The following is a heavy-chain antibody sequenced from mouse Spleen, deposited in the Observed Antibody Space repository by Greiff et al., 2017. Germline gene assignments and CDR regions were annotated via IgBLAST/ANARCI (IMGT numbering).Heavy chain of an antibody. J-gene: IGHJ1*01. Sequence: QVQLKQSGAELARPGASVKLSCKASGYTFTSYGISWVKQRTGQGLEWIGEIYPRSGNTYYNEKFKGKATLTADKSSSTAYMELRSLTSEDSAVYFCARLRYYDGSTGYFDVWGAGTTVTVSS. V-gene: IGHV1-81*01. CDR1: GYTFTSYG. D-gene: IGHD1-1*01. CDR2: IYPRSGNT. CDR3: ARLRYYDGSTGYFDV.